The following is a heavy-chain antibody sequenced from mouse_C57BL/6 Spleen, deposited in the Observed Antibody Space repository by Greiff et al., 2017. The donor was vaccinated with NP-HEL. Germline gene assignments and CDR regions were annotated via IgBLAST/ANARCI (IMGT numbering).Heavy chain of an antibody. Sequence: EVKLVESGGGLVQPGGSLKLSCAASGFTFSDYYMYWVRQTPEKRLEWVAYISNGGGSTYYPDTVKGRFTISRDNAKNTLYLQISRLKSEDTAMYYCARSLLTTVVPFAYWGQGTLVTVST. V-gene: IGHV5-12*01. CDR1: GFTFSDYY. D-gene: IGHD1-1*01. CDR2: ISNGGGST. CDR3: ARSLLTTVVPFAY. J-gene: IGHJ3*01.